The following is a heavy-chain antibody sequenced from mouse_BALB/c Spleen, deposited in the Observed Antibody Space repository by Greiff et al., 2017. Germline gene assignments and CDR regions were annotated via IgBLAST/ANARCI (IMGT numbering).Heavy chain of an antibody. D-gene: IGHD2-4*01. CDR2: ISSGSSTI. CDR1: GFTFSSFG. CDR3: ASRSTMITVFAY. Sequence: EVHLVESGGGLVQPGGSRKLSCAASGFTFSSFGMHWVRQAPEKGLEWVAYISSGSSTIYYADTVKGRFTLSRDNPKNTLFLQMTSLRSEDTAMYYCASRSTMITVFAYWGQGTLVTVSA. V-gene: IGHV5-17*02. J-gene: IGHJ3*01.